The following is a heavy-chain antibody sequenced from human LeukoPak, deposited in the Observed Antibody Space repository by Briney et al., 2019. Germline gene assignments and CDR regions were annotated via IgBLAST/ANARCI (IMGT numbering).Heavy chain of an antibody. Sequence: SETLSLTCTVSGGSISSSSYYWGWIRQPPGKGLEWIGSIYHSGSTYYNPSLKSRVTISVDTSKNQFSLKLSSVTAADTAVYYCARHSRWELLTDIWGQGTMVTVSS. CDR1: GGSISSSSYY. CDR2: IYHSGST. D-gene: IGHD1-26*01. CDR3: ARHSRWELLTDI. V-gene: IGHV4-39*01. J-gene: IGHJ3*02.